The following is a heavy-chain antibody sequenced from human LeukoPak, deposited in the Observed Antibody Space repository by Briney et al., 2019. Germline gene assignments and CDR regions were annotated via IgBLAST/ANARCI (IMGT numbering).Heavy chain of an antibody. CDR3: ARDRPGYDPGLYYYMDV. Sequence: GGSLRLSCAASGFTFSSYEMNWVRQAPGKGLEWVSYISSSGSTIYYADSVKGRFTISRDNAKNSLYLQMNSLRAEDTAVYYCARDRPGYDPGLYYYMDVWGKGTTVTVSS. D-gene: IGHD5-12*01. CDR1: GFTFSSYE. J-gene: IGHJ6*03. V-gene: IGHV3-48*03. CDR2: ISSSGSTI.